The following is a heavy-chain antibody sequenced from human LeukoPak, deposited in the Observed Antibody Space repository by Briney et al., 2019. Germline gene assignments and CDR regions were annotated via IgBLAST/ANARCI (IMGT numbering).Heavy chain of an antibody. D-gene: IGHD3-9*01. CDR2: IIPIFGTA. J-gene: IGHJ3*01. Sequence: ASVKVSCKASGYTFTGYYMHWVRQAPGQGLEWMGGIIPIFGTANYAQKFQGRVTITADESTSTAYMELSSLRSEDTAVYYCASGTDFDWLVVNWGQGTMVTVSS. V-gene: IGHV1-69*13. CDR3: ASGTDFDWLVVN. CDR1: GYTFTGYY.